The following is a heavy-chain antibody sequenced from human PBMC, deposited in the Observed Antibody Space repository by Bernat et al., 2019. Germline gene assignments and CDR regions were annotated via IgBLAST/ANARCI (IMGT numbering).Heavy chain of an antibody. CDR2: KSYDGRNK. D-gene: IGHD6-13*01. V-gene: IGHV3-30-3*01. Sequence: QVQLVESGGGVVQPGRSLRLPCAASGLTFSSYAMHWVRQGPGKGLEWVAVKSYDGRNKYYADSVKGRFTLSRDNSKHTLYLQMNSLRAEDTSVYYCAGQGSSWYEAFDIWGQGTMVTVSS. CDR1: GLTFSSYA. J-gene: IGHJ3*02. CDR3: AGQGSSWYEAFDI.